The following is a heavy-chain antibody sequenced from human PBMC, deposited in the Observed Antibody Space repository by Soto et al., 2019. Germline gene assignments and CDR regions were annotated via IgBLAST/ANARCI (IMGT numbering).Heavy chain of an antibody. J-gene: IGHJ4*02. CDR1: GFRLSGYE. Sequence: DVKLVESGGGLVQPGRSLRLSCAASGFRLSGYEMHWVRQAPGKGLEWISYLSGGGSTIYYANSVKGRFTISRDNAKNSLYLQMNRLRVDDAAIYYCARVADYSNFFDFWGQGTLVTVSS. CDR3: ARVADYSNFFDF. D-gene: IGHD4-4*01. CDR2: LSGGGSTI. V-gene: IGHV3-48*03.